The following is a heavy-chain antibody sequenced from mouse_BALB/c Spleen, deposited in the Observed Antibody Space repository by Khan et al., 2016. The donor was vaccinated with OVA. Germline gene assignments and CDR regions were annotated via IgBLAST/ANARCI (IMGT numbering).Heavy chain of an antibody. D-gene: IGHD1-2*01. V-gene: IGHV7-3*02. J-gene: IGHJ3*01. CDR1: GFTFTDYY. Sequence: EVELVESGGGLVQPGGSLRLSCATSGFTFTDYYMNWVRQPPGKALEWLGFIRKKASGYTTEYSPSVKGRFTFSRDNSQSILYLPMNTLRAEDSATYDSARVDYGYGFAYWGQGTLVTVSA. CDR3: ARVDYGYGFAY. CDR2: IRKKASGYTT.